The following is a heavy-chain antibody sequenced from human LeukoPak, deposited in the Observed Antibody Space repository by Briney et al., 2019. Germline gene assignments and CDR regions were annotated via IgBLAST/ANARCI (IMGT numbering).Heavy chain of an antibody. D-gene: IGHD1-7*01. Sequence: PGGSLRLSCAASGFTFSTYAMSWVRQAPGKGLEWVANIKPDGSQKFCVDSVKGRFTISRDNAKNSLYLQMNSLGAEDTAVYYCARDSGNFFVDFWGQGTLVTVSA. CDR1: GFTFSTYA. V-gene: IGHV3-7*01. CDR2: IKPDGSQK. CDR3: ARDSGNFFVDF. J-gene: IGHJ4*02.